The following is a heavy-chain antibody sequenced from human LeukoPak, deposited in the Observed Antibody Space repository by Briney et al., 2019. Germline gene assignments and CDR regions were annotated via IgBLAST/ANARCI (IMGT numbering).Heavy chain of an antibody. J-gene: IGHJ3*02. CDR1: GFTFSSYS. Sequence: GGSLRLSCAASGFTFSSYSMNWVRQAPGKGLEWVAVISYDGSNKYYADSVKGRFTISRDNSKNTLYLQMNSLRAEDTAVYYCARGEVEAFDIWGQGTMVTVSS. CDR3: ARGEVEAFDI. V-gene: IGHV3-30*03. CDR2: ISYDGSNK.